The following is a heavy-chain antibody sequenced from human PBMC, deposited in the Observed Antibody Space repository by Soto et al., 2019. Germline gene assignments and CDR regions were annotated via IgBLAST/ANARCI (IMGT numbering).Heavy chain of an antibody. Sequence: PGGSLRLSCAASGFTFSNAGMNWVRQAPGKGLEWVGRIKSKTDGGTTDYAAPVKGRFTISRDDSKNTLYLQMNSLKTEDTAVYYCTTDLGLQHYYYYGMDVWGQGTTVTVSS. D-gene: IGHD4-4*01. J-gene: IGHJ6*02. CDR2: IKSKTDGGTT. CDR1: GFTFSNAG. V-gene: IGHV3-15*07. CDR3: TTDLGLQHYYYYGMDV.